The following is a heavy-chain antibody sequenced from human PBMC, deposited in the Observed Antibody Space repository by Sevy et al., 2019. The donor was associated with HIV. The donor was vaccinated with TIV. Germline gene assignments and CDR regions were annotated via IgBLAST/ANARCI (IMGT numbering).Heavy chain of an antibody. Sequence: SETPSLTCAVYGGSFSNDDWSWIRQPPGKGLEWIGEINHSGSTNYNPSLKSRVTISIDTSKNQFSLKLTSVTAADTAVYYCARWRGTRVTMMVVVTTGYFVNWGQGALVTVSS. J-gene: IGHJ4*02. V-gene: IGHV4-34*01. D-gene: IGHD3-22*01. CDR1: GGSFSNDD. CDR2: INHSGST. CDR3: ARWRGTRVTMMVVVTTGYFVN.